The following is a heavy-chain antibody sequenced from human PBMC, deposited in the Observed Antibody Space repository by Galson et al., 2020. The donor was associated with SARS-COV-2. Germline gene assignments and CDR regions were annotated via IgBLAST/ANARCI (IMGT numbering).Heavy chain of an antibody. V-gene: IGHV3-23*01. CDR1: GFTFSSYA. Sequence: ETLSLTCAASGFTFSSYAMSWVRQAPGQGLEWVSVISGSGGSTNYADSVKGRFTISRDNSKNTVYLQMNSLRAEDTAVYYCAKLDSYHILTGYFDYWGQGTLVTVSS. CDR3: AKLDSYHILTGYFDY. CDR2: ISGSGGST. J-gene: IGHJ4*02. D-gene: IGHD3-9*01.